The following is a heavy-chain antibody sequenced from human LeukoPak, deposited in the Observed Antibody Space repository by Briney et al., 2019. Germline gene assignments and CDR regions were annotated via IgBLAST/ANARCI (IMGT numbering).Heavy chain of an antibody. J-gene: IGHJ6*03. Sequence: SETLSLTCTVSGGSISSYYWSWIRQPAGKGLEWIGRIYTSGSTNYNPSLKSRVTMSVDTSKNQFSLKLSSVTAADTVVYYCAREYYDILPGDYYYYMDVWGKGTTVTVSS. CDR2: IYTSGST. CDR3: AREYYDILPGDYYYYMDV. V-gene: IGHV4-4*07. CDR1: GGSISSYY. D-gene: IGHD3-9*01.